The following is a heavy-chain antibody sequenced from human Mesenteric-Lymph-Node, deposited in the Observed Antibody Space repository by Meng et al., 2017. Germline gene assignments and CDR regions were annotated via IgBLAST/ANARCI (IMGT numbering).Heavy chain of an antibody. J-gene: IGHJ6*02. CDR1: GGSISSGSYY. Sequence: SETLSLTCTVSGGSISSGSYYWSWIRQPAGKGLEWIGRIYTSGSTNYNPSLKSRVTISVDTSKNQFSLKLSSVTAADTAVYYCAGTYKYYYDSSGYYQRYYYYYGMDVWGQGTTVTV. V-gene: IGHV4-61*02. CDR3: AGTYKYYYDSSGYYQRYYYYYGMDV. D-gene: IGHD3-22*01. CDR2: IYTSGST.